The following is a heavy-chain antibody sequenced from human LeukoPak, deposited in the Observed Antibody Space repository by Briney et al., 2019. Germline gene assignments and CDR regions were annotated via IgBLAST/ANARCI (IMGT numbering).Heavy chain of an antibody. J-gene: IGHJ4*02. CDR1: GFTFSSYW. Sequence: GGSLRLSCAVSGFTFSSYWMHWVRQAPGKGLVWVSRINTDGSSTSYADSVKGRFTISRGNAKNTLYLQMNSLRAEDTAVYYCARDDILTDWFLDYWGQGTLVTVSS. CDR2: INTDGSST. D-gene: IGHD3-9*01. CDR3: ARDDILTDWFLDY. V-gene: IGHV3-74*01.